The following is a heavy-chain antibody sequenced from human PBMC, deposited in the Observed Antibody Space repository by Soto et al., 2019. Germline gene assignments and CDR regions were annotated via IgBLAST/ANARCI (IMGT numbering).Heavy chain of an antibody. J-gene: IGHJ6*02. CDR1: GYTFTNYG. CDR2: ISGYNGNT. CDR3: AREGQAPYYYYGMDV. Sequence: QVQLVQSGAEVKKPGASVTVSCKASGYTFTNYGFSWVRQAPGQGLEWMGWISGYNGNTKYAEKYQNRVTMTTDTSTNTAHMELRSLRSDDTAVYYCAREGQAPYYYYGMDVWGQGTAVTVPS. V-gene: IGHV1-18*01. D-gene: IGHD2-21*01.